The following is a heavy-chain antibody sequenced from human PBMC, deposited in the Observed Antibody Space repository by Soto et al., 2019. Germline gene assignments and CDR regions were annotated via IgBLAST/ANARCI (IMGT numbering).Heavy chain of an antibody. D-gene: IGHD3-10*01. CDR3: ARVLLGSGTYYNTFDF. CDR2: INAGNGNP. J-gene: IGHJ4*02. CDR1: GYTFTTYA. Sequence: AASVKVSCKASGYTFTTYAIHWVRQAPGQTLEWMGWINAGNGNPKYSQKFQGRVTITRDTSASTAYMEPSSLSSEDTAVYFCARVLLGSGTYYNTFDFWGQGTLVTVSS. V-gene: IGHV1-3*01.